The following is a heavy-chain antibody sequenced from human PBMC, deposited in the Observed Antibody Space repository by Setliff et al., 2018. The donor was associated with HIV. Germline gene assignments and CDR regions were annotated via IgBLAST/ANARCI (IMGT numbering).Heavy chain of an antibody. CDR3: AKGQGPVDY. J-gene: IGHJ4*02. Sequence: ASVKVSCKASGYTFINYYIHWVRQAPGQGLEWMGRVSPGSAAANYAQKFQGRVTVTRDASTTTAYMEVNRLTSDDTAVYYCAKGQGPVDYWGQGTLVTVSS. CDR1: GYTFINYY. V-gene: IGHV1-2*06. CDR2: VSPGSAAA.